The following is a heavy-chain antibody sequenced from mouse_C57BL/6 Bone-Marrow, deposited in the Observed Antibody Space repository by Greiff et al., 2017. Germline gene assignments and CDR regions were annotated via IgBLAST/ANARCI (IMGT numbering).Heavy chain of an antibody. CDR1: GYTFTSYW. D-gene: IGHD1-1*01. J-gene: IGHJ3*01. V-gene: IGHV1-7*01. Sequence: VQLQQSGAELAKPGASVKLSCKASGYTFTSYWMHWVKQRPGQGLEWIGYINPSSGYTKYNQKFKDKATLTADKSSSPAYMQLGSLTYEDSAVYYCATDLYYGSTLPPLGTAWFAYWGQGTLVTVSA. CDR3: ATDLYYGSTLPPLGTAWFAY. CDR2: INPSSGYT.